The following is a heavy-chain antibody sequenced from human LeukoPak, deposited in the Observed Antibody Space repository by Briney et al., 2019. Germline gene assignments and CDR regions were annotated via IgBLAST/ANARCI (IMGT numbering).Heavy chain of an antibody. J-gene: IGHJ4*02. CDR1: GFTFNTYA. CDR2: ISSDGSNK. D-gene: IGHD3-22*01. CDR3: ARDSSSDAYYYDSSGLDY. V-gene: IGHV3-30-3*01. Sequence: PGGSLRLSCAASGFTFNTYAMHWVRQAPGKGLEWVAVISSDGSNKYYEDSVKGRFTISRDTSRNMLYLQMNSLRPEDTAIYYCARDSSSDAYYYDSSGLDYWGQGTLVTVSS.